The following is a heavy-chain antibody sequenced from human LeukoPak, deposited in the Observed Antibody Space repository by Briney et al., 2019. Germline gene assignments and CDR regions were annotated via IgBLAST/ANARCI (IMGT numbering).Heavy chain of an antibody. D-gene: IGHD4-11*01. Sequence: SETLSLTCTVSGGSISSSSYYWGWIRQPPGKGLEWIGEINHSGSTNYNPSLKSRVTISVDTSKNQFSLKLSSVTAPDTAVYYCARGSPGTVRRPKYYFDYWGQGTLVTVSS. CDR1: GGSISSSSYY. V-gene: IGHV4-39*07. CDR3: ARGSPGTVRRPKYYFDY. CDR2: INHSGST. J-gene: IGHJ4*02.